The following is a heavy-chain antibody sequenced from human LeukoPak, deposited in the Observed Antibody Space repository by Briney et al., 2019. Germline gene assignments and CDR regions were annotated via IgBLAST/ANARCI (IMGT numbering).Heavy chain of an antibody. CDR1: GYTFTGYY. CDR3: ARVRGITMVRGSLGNFDY. D-gene: IGHD3-10*01. CDR2: INPNSGGT. Sequence: GASVKVSCKASGYTFTGYYMHWVRQAPGQGLEWMGWINPNSGGTNYAQKFQGRVTMTRDTSISTAYMELSRLRSDDTAVYYCARVRGITMVRGSLGNFDYWGQGTLVTVSS. J-gene: IGHJ4*02. V-gene: IGHV1-2*02.